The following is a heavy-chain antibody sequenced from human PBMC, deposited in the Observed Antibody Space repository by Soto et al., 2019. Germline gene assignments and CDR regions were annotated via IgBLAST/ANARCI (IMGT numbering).Heavy chain of an antibody. J-gene: IGHJ5*02. Sequence: SVKVSCKASGFTFTSSAVQWVRQARGQRLEWIGWIVVGSGNTNYAQKFQERVTITRDMSTSTAYMELSSLRSEDTAVYYCAADLSDSSSPLLGLDAWGEGTLVTVGS. D-gene: IGHD6-13*01. CDR2: IVVGSGNT. CDR3: AADLSDSSSPLLGLDA. CDR1: GFTFTSSA. V-gene: IGHV1-58*01.